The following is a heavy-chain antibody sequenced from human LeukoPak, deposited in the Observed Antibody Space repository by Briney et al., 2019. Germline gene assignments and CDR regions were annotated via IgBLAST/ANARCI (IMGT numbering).Heavy chain of an antibody. CDR1: GGSVSSGGKY. CDR2: IHHTGSA. Sequence: SETLSLTCTVSGGSVSSGGKYWSWVRQLPGKGLEWIGYIHHTGSAYFNPSLKSRVTVSVDTSENQFSLKLSSATAADTAIYYCARDRHRSGYWYFDLWGRGILVTVSS. CDR3: ARDRHRSGYWYFDL. V-gene: IGHV4-31*03. J-gene: IGHJ2*01.